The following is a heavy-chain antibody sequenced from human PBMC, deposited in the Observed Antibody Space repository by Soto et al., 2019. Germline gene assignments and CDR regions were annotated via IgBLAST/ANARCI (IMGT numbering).Heavy chain of an antibody. CDR2: IYPCDSDT. V-gene: IGHV5-51*01. J-gene: IGHJ4*02. Sequence: GESLKISCKGSGYSFTSYWIGWVRQMPGKGLERMGIIYPCDSDTRYSPSFQGQVTISADKSISAAYLQWSSLKASDTAMYYCARLPYCSGGSCYFTYWGQGTLVTVSS. D-gene: IGHD2-15*01. CDR3: ARLPYCSGGSCYFTY. CDR1: GYSFTSYW.